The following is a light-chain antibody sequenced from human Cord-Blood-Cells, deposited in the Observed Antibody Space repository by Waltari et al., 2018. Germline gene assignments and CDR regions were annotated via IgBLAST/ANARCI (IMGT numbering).Light chain of an antibody. J-gene: IGKJ2*01. CDR3: QRSYSTPYT. CDR1: QRSSSY. Sequence: DIQMKQSSSSLSASVGDRVNMTCRASQRSSSYLNWYQQKPGKAPMLMIYAASSLQSGVASRCSGRGSGTDFTLTSSSLQPEDVATYCCQRSYSTPYTFGQGTKLEIK. CDR2: AAS. V-gene: IGKV1-39*01.